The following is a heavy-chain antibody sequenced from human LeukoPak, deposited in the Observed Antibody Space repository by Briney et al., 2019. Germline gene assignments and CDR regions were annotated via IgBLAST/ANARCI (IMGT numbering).Heavy chain of an antibody. CDR1: GYTFTGHY. D-gene: IGHD1-1*01. V-gene: IGHV1-2*02. J-gene: IGHJ3*02. CDR3: ARCSTPHWIFDAFDI. Sequence: ASVKVSCKASGYTFTGHYMHWVRQAPGQGPEWMGWINPNSGGTNYAQKFQGRVTMTRDTAISTAYMELSGLRSDDTAVYYCARCSTPHWIFDAFDIWGQGTMVTVSS. CDR2: INPNSGGT.